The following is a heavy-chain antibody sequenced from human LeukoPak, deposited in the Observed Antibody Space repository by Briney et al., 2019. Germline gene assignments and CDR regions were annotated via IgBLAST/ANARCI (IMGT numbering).Heavy chain of an antibody. CDR3: TRAPMEFGVVTRFDY. J-gene: IGHJ4*02. D-gene: IGHD3-3*01. CDR1: GFTFGDYA. V-gene: IGHV3-49*04. CDR2: IRSKAYGGTT. Sequence: GGSLRLSCTASGFTFGDYAMSWVRQAPGKGLEWVGFIRSKAYGGTTEYAASVKGRFTISRDDSKSIAYLQMNSLKTGDTAVYYCTRAPMEFGVVTRFDYWGQGTLVTVSS.